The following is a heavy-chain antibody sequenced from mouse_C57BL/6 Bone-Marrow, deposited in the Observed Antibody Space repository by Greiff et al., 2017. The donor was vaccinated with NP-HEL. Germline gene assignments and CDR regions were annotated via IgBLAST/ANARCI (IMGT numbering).Heavy chain of an antibody. CDR2: INPNNGGT. D-gene: IGHD2-10*01. CDR3: ARNAYYGNYNAMDY. CDR1: GYTFTDYN. V-gene: IGHV1-18*01. J-gene: IGHJ4*01. Sequence: EVQLQQSGPELVKPGASVKIPCKASGYTFTDYNMDWVKQSHGKSLEWIGDINPNNGGTIYNQKFKGKATLTVDKSSSTAYMELRSLTSEDTAVYYCARNAYYGNYNAMDYWGQGTSVTVSS.